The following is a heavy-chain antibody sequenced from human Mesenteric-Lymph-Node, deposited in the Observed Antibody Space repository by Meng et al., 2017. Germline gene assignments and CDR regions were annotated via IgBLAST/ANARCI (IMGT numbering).Heavy chain of an antibody. CDR2: ISSSSSYI. CDR3: ARDINPQGKAVAEIYYYYGMDV. Sequence: GESLKISCAASGFTFSSYSMNWVRQAPGKGLEWVSSISSSSSYIYYADSVKGRFTISRDNAKNSLYLQMNSLRAEDTAVYYGARDINPQGKAVAEIYYYYGMDVWGQGTTVTVSS. V-gene: IGHV3-21*01. J-gene: IGHJ6*02. D-gene: IGHD6-19*01. CDR1: GFTFSSYS.